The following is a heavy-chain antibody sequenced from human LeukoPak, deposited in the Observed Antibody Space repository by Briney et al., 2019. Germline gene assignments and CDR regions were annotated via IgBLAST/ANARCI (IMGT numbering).Heavy chain of an antibody. D-gene: IGHD6-19*01. V-gene: IGHV3-74*01. Sequence: GGSLRLSCVGSGFTFSSYWMHWVRQGPGKGLEWVSRISIDGSTTTYADSVKGRFTISRDNAKNTAYLQMNSLRTEDTALYYCAKRGRDGSGWYFDYWGQGTLVTVSS. CDR3: AKRGRDGSGWYFDY. CDR2: ISIDGSTT. CDR1: GFTFSSYW. J-gene: IGHJ4*02.